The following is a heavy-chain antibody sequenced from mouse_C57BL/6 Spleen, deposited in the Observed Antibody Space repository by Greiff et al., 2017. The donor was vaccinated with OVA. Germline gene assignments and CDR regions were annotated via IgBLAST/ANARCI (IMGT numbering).Heavy chain of an antibody. Sequence: EVQLQQSGPELVKPGASVKISCKASGYSFTGYYMNWVKQSPEKSLEWIGEINPSTGGTTYNQKFKAKATLTVDKSSSTAYMQLKSLTSEDSAVYYCARRGGIWDLRYFDVWGTGTTVTVSS. CDR3: ARRGGIWDLRYFDV. CDR1: GYSFTGYY. CDR2: INPSTGGT. D-gene: IGHD4-1*01. V-gene: IGHV1-42*01. J-gene: IGHJ1*03.